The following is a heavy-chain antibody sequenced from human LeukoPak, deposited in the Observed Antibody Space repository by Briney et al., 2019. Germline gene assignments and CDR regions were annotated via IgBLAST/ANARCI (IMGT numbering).Heavy chain of an antibody. D-gene: IGHD1-26*01. J-gene: IGHJ1*01. Sequence: PGGSLRLSCAASEFTFTYYAMNWVRQAPGKGLEWVGRSKSKSAGGTIDYAAPVKGRFTVSRDDSKNAFFLQMNSLRAEDTAVYYCTTDLGIQILPLFAHWGQGIMVTVAS. V-gene: IGHV3-15*01. CDR2: SKSKSAGGTI. CDR3: TTDLGIQILPLFAH. CDR1: EFTFTYYA.